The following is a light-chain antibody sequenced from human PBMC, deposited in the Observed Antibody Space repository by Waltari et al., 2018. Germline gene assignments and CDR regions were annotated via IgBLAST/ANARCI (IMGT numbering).Light chain of an antibody. J-gene: IGKJ4*01. Sequence: DIQMTQSPSSLSASVGDRVTITCQASQDISNYLNWYQQKPGKAPKLLIYDASNLETGVPSRFSGSGSGTEFTFTISSLQPEDIATYYCQQYDNPPPLTFGGGTKVEIK. CDR1: QDISNY. CDR3: QQYDNPPPLT. V-gene: IGKV1-33*01. CDR2: DAS.